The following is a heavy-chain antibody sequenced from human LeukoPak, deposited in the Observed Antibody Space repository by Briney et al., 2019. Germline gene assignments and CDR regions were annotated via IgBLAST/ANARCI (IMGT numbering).Heavy chain of an antibody. CDR1: GFTFSSYA. CDR3: ATEGGYDFF. CDR2: ISYDGSNK. Sequence: TGGSLRLSCAASGFTFSSYAMHWVRQAPGKGLEWVAVISYDGSNKYYADSVKGRFTISRDNSKNTLYLQVNSLRAEDTAVYYCATEGGYDFFWGQGTLVTVSS. V-gene: IGHV3-30*01. J-gene: IGHJ4*02. D-gene: IGHD5-12*01.